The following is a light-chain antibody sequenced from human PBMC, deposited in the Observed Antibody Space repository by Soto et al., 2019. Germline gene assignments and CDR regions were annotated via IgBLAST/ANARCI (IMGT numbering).Light chain of an antibody. CDR3: QQYETSSPFT. Sequence: DIQMTQSPSTLSASVGDRVTITCRASQSISSSLAWYQQKPGKAPKLLIYKASSLENGVTSRFSGSRSGTEFTLTINSLQPYDVSANYCQQYETSSPFTFGQGTKLEI. J-gene: IGKJ2*01. CDR2: KAS. V-gene: IGKV1-5*03. CDR1: QSISSS.